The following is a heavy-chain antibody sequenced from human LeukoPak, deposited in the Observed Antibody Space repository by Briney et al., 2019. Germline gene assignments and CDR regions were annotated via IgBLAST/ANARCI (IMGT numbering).Heavy chain of an antibody. CDR3: ARSFGYSYGLPFDY. J-gene: IGHJ4*02. V-gene: IGHV4-39*01. CDR1: GGYISSSSYY. Sequence: SETLSLTCTVSGGYISSSSYYWGSIRQPPGKGLEWIGSISYTESTYYNPSLKSRVSISADTSKNQFSLKLSSVTAADTAIYYCARSFGYSYGLPFDYWGQGNLVTVSS. CDR2: ISYTEST. D-gene: IGHD5-18*01.